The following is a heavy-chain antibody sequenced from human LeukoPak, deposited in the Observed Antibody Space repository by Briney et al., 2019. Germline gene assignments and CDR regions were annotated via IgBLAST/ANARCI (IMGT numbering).Heavy chain of an antibody. CDR3: ARWGRYLTYFDY. Sequence: ASVKVSCKASGYTFTGYYMHWVRQAPGQGLEWMGWINPNSGDTNYAQKFQGRVTMTRDTSISTAYMELSRLRSDDTAVYYCARWGRYLTYFDYWGQGTLVTVSS. J-gene: IGHJ4*02. D-gene: IGHD3-9*01. V-gene: IGHV1-2*02. CDR2: INPNSGDT. CDR1: GYTFTGYY.